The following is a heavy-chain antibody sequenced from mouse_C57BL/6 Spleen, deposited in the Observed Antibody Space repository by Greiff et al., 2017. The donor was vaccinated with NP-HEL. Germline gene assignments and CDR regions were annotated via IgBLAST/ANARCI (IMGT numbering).Heavy chain of an antibody. J-gene: IGHJ3*01. V-gene: IGHV1-54*01. Sequence: VQLQQSGAELVRPGTSVKVSCKASGYAFTNYLIEWVKQRPGQGLEWIGVINPGSGGTNYNEKFKGKVTLTADKSSSTAYMQLSSLTSEDSAVYFCARSGGFHTTGRWFAYWGQGTLVTVSA. CDR1: GYAFTNYL. CDR3: ARSGGFHTTGRWFAY. CDR2: INPGSGGT. D-gene: IGHD1-1*01.